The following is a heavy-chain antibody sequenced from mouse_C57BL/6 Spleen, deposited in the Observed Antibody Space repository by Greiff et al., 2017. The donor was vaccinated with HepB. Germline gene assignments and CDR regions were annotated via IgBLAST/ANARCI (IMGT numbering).Heavy chain of an antibody. V-gene: IGHV14-3*01. CDR3: ARDTTVVDWYFDV. CDR2: IDPANGNT. Sequence: VQLKQSVAELVRPGASVKLSCTASGFNIKNTYMHWVKQRPEQGLEWIGRIDPANGNTKYAPKFQGKATITADTSSNTAYLQRSSLTSEDTAIYYCARDTTVVDWYFDVWGTGTTVTVSS. J-gene: IGHJ1*03. D-gene: IGHD1-1*01. CDR1: GFNIKNTY.